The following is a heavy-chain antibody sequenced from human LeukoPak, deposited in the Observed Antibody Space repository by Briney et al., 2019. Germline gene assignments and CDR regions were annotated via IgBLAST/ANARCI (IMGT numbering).Heavy chain of an antibody. CDR1: GYTLTELS. D-gene: IGHD1-26*01. V-gene: IGHV1-24*01. J-gene: IGHJ4*02. CDR3: ATDFARGGSFTYDY. CDR2: FDPEDGET. Sequence: WASVKVSCKVSGYTLTELSMHWVRQAPGKGLEWMGGFDPEDGETIYAQKFQGRVTMTEDTSTDTAYMELSSLRSEDTAVYYCATDFARGGSFTYDYWGQGTLVTVSS.